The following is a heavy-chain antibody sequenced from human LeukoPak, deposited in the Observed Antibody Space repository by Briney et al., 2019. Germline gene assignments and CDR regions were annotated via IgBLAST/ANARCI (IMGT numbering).Heavy chain of an antibody. V-gene: IGHV4-59*01. J-gene: IGHJ4*02. D-gene: IGHD5-18*01. Sequence: PSETLSLTCTVSGGSISSYYWSWIRQPPGKGLEWIGYIYYSGGTNYNPSLKSRGTISVDTSKNQFSLKLSSVTAADTAVYYCARSYSYGDGIDYWGQGTLVTVSS. CDR3: ARSYSYGDGIDY. CDR1: GGSISSYY. CDR2: IYYSGGT.